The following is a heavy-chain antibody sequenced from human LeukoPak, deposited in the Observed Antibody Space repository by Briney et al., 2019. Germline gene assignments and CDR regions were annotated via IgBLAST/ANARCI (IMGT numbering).Heavy chain of an antibody. J-gene: IGHJ5*02. CDR2: IYYSGST. CDR1: GGSVSSYY. CDR3: ARGSYGSGSYLS. V-gene: IGHV4-59*02. Sequence: PSETLSLTCTVSGGSVSSYYWSWIRQPPGKGLEWIGYIYYSGSTNYNPSLKSRATISVDTSKNQFSLKLSSVTAADTAVYYCARGSYGSGSYLSWGQGTLVTVSS. D-gene: IGHD3-10*01.